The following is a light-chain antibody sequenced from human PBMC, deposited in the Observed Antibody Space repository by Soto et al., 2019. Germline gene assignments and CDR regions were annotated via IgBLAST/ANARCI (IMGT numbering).Light chain of an antibody. CDR3: SSYTIITTPFV. V-gene: IGLV2-14*01. J-gene: IGLJ1*01. Sequence: QSVLTQPASVSGSPGQSITISCTATSSDVGDYNFVSWYQQHPGKAPKLLIYEVSYRPSGVSNRFSGSKSGNTASLTISGLQDDDEADYYCSSYTIITTPFVFGTGTKLTVL. CDR1: SSDVGDYNF. CDR2: EVS.